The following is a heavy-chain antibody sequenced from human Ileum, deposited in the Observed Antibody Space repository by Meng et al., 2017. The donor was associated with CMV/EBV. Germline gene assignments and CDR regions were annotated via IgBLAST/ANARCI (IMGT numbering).Heavy chain of an antibody. D-gene: IGHD6-13*01. Sequence: CKTSGYDFITYGIHWVREAPGQRLEWMGWIETSTGIPEYAPDFTGRFVFSLDASVSTAYLQISSLRAEDTAVYYCTRGAGAHSAKYDFWGRGTLVTVSS. CDR1: GYDFITYG. CDR3: TRGAGAHSAKYDF. CDR2: IETSTGIP. V-gene: IGHV7-4-1*02. J-gene: IGHJ4*02.